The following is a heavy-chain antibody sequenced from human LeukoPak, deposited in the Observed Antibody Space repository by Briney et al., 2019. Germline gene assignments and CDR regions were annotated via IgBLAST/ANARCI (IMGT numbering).Heavy chain of an antibody. V-gene: IGHV4-31*03. CDR3: ARPYTSGWYGAFDI. CDR1: GGSISSGGYY. D-gene: IGHD6-19*01. Sequence: SQTLSLTCTVSGGSISSGGYYWSWIRQHPGKGLEWIGYLYYGGNTNYNPSLKSRVTISVDTSKNQFSLKLSSVTAADTAVYYCARPYTSGWYGAFDIWGQGTMATVSS. CDR2: LYYGGNT. J-gene: IGHJ3*02.